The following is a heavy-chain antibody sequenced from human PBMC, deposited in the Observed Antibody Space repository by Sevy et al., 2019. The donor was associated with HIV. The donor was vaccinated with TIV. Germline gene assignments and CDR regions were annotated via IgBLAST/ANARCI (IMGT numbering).Heavy chain of an antibody. D-gene: IGHD4-17*01. V-gene: IGHV3-30*02. CDR1: GFIFSSYG. Sequence: GGSLRLSCAASGFIFSSYGMHWVRQAPGKGLEWLTFIRNDGSNKYYADSVKGRFTISRDNSKNMVYLQMNSLRPEDTAVYYCAKTPHPAVTICYGLDVWGQGTTVTVSS. J-gene: IGHJ6*02. CDR2: IRNDGSNK. CDR3: AKTPHPAVTICYGLDV.